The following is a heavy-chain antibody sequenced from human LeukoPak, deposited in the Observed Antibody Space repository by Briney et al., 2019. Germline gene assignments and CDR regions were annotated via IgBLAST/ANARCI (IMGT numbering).Heavy chain of an antibody. J-gene: IGHJ6*03. CDR2: IIPIFGTA. V-gene: IGHV1-69*05. Sequence: SVKVSCKASGGTFSSYAISWVRQAPGQGLEWMGGIIPIFGTANYAQKFQGRVTITTDESTSTAYMELSSLRSEDTAVYYCARNDFWSGYYSSYYYMDVWGKGTTVTVSS. CDR3: ARNDFWSGYYSSYYYMDV. D-gene: IGHD3-3*01. CDR1: GGTFSSYA.